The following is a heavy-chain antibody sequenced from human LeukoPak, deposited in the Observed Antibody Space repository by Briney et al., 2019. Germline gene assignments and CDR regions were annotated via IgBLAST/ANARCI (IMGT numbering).Heavy chain of an antibody. CDR2: ISSSSSYI. D-gene: IGHD3-9*01. CDR1: GFTFSSYS. J-gene: IGHJ4*02. CDR3: AKAVLTGYYAGFDY. Sequence: SGGSLRLSCAASGFTFSSYSMNWVRQAPGKGLEWVSSISSSSSYIYYADSVKGRFTISRDDAKNSLYLQMNSLRAEDTAVYYCAKAVLTGYYAGFDYWGQGTLVTVSS. V-gene: IGHV3-21*01.